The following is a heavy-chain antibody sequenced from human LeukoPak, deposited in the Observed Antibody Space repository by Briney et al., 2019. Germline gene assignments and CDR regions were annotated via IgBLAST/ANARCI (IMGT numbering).Heavy chain of an antibody. CDR1: GYTFTGYY. CDR2: INPNSGGT. Sequence: ASVKVSCKASGYTFTGYYMHWVRQAPGQGLEWMGWINPNSGGTNYAQKFQGRVTMTRDTSISTAYMELSSLRSEDTAVYYCARDGATNDAFDIWGQGTMVTVSS. V-gene: IGHV1-2*02. CDR3: ARDGATNDAFDI. J-gene: IGHJ3*02. D-gene: IGHD1-26*01.